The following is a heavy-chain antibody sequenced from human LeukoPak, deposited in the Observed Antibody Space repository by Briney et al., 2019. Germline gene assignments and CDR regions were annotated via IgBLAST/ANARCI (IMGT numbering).Heavy chain of an antibody. V-gene: IGHV3-23*01. CDR2: ISGNGGST. CDR3: ARLISTSSFVSDY. Sequence: GGSLRLSCAASGFTFSSYAMSWVRQAPGKGLEWVSAISGNGGSTYYADSVKGRFTISRDSSTRTLYLQMNSLRVEDTAVYFCARLISTSSFVSDYWGQGTLVTVSP. J-gene: IGHJ4*02. D-gene: IGHD6-6*01. CDR1: GFTFSSYA.